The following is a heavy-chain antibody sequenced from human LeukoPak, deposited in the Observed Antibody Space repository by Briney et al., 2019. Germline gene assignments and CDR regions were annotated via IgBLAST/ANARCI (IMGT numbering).Heavy chain of an antibody. CDR2: ISAGGGNT. CDR3: AKEYSVRNQFDY. Sequence: GRSLRLSCAASGFTFSTYGMNWVRQAPGKGLKWVSAISAGGGNTYYADSVKGRFTISRDNSKNTLFLEMNSLRAEDTAVYYCAKEYSVRNQFDYWGQGTLVAVSS. D-gene: IGHD1-14*01. J-gene: IGHJ4*02. V-gene: IGHV3-23*01. CDR1: GFTFSTYG.